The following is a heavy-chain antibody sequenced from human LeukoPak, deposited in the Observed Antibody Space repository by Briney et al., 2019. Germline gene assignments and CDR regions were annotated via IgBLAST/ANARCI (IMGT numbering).Heavy chain of an antibody. CDR3: AKDSSITMVRGVITPDAFDI. V-gene: IGHV3-23*01. CDR1: GFTFSSYG. J-gene: IGHJ3*02. CDR2: ISGSGGST. Sequence: GGSLRLSCAASGFTFSSYGMSWVRQAPGKGLEWVSAISGSGGSTYYADPVKGRFTISRDNSKHTLYLQMNSLRAEDTAVYYCAKDSSITMVRGVITPDAFDIWGQGTMVTVSS. D-gene: IGHD3-10*01.